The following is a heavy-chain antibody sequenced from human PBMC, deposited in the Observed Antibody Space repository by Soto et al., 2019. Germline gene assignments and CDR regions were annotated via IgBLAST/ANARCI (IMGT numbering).Heavy chain of an antibody. CDR3: ARVVPGAEAWFGP. CDR2: ISLYSDGT. Sequence: GSVKVSCKTSGYTFSNYGITWVRQAPGQPLEWLGWISLYSDGTNYAQKFQGSVSMTTDPSTTTAYMELRSLRSDDTAVYYCARVVPGAEAWFGPWGQGTLVTVSS. J-gene: IGHJ5*02. V-gene: IGHV1-18*01. CDR1: GYTFSNYG. D-gene: IGHD2-2*01.